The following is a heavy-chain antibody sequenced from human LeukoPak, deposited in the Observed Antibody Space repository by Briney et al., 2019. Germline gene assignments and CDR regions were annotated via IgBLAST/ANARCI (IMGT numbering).Heavy chain of an antibody. D-gene: IGHD2-15*01. V-gene: IGHV1-18*01. Sequence: ASVKVSCKASGYTFTSYGISWVRQAPGQGLEWMGWISAYNGNTNYAQKLQGRVTVTTDTSTSTAYMELRSLRSDDTAVYYCARDEARYCSGGSCSNFDYWGQGTLVTVSS. CDR3: ARDEARYCSGGSCSNFDY. CDR1: GYTFTSYG. CDR2: ISAYNGNT. J-gene: IGHJ4*02.